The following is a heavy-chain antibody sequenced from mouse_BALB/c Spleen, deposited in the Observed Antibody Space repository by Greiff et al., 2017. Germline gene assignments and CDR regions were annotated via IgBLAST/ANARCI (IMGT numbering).Heavy chain of an antibody. Sequence: QVQLQQSGAELAKPGASVTMSCKASGYTFTSHWMHWVKQRPCQGLEWIGYINPSPGYTEYNQKFKDKATLTADKSSSTAYMQLSSLTSEDSAVYYCAREDDWGQGTLVTVSA. CDR1: GYTFTSHW. CDR3: AREDD. CDR2: INPSPGYT. V-gene: IGHV1-7*01. J-gene: IGHJ3*01.